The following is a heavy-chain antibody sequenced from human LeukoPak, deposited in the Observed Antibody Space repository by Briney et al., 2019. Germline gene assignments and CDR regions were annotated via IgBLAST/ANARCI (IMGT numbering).Heavy chain of an antibody. CDR3: ARHYSKNGGYYYGMDV. V-gene: IGHV3-23*01. CDR1: GFTFSSYA. J-gene: IGHJ6*02. D-gene: IGHD4-11*01. CDR2: ISGSGGST. Sequence: PGGSLRLSCAASGFTFSSYAMSWVRQAPGKGLEWVSAISGSGGSTYYADSVKGRFTISRDNSKNTLYLQMNSLRAEDTAVYYCARHYSKNGGYYYGMDVWGQGTTVTVSS.